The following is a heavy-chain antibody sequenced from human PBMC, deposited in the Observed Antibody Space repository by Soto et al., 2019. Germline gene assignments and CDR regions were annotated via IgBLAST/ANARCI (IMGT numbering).Heavy chain of an antibody. CDR3: VRDFVERGWSRGWFDP. Sequence: QVQLVESGGGVVQPGRSLRLSCAASGFTFSSYGMHWVRQAPGKGLEWVAVIWYDGSNKYYADSVKGRFTISRDNSKNTLYLQMNSLRAEDTAVYYCVRDFVERGWSRGWFDPWGQGTLVTVSS. D-gene: IGHD6-19*01. CDR1: GFTFSSYG. J-gene: IGHJ5*02. CDR2: IWYDGSNK. V-gene: IGHV3-33*01.